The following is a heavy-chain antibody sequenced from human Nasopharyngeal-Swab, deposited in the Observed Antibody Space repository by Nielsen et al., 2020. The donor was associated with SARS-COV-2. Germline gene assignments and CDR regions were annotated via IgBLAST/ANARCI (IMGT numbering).Heavy chain of an antibody. CDR2: IYYSGST. Sequence: RQAPGKGLEWIGYIYYSGSTNYNPSLKRRVTISVDTSKNQFSLKLSSVTAADTAVYYCARGRSGGATPYYFDYWGQGTLVTVSP. CDR3: ARGRSGGATPYYFDY. J-gene: IGHJ4*02. D-gene: IGHD1-26*01. V-gene: IGHV4-59*12.